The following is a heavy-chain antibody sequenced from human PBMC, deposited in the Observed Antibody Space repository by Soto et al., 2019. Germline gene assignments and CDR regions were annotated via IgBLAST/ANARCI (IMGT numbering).Heavy chain of an antibody. V-gene: IGHV1-18*01. CDR2: ISAHNGNT. D-gene: IGHD3-10*01. CDR3: ARGRYGDD. J-gene: IGHJ1*01. CDR1: GYTFTSYG. Sequence: QVHLVQSGAEVKNPGASVKVSCKASGYTFTSYGITWVRQAPGQGLEWMGWISAHNGNTDYAQKLQGRVIETRDPSTSTAEMELRSLRSDVTAVYYCARGRYGDDWCQGALVTVAS.